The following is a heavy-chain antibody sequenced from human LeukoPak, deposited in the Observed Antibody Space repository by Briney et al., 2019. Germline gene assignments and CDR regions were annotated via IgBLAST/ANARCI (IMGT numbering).Heavy chain of an antibody. CDR3: ARAGSWSSRPYFDY. V-gene: IGHV3-23*01. CDR2: VSGSGGST. D-gene: IGHD1-26*01. CDR1: GFSFSSYV. Sequence: PGGSLRLSCAASGFSFSSYVMSWVRQAPGKGLEWVSAVSGSGGSTYSADSVKGRFTISRDNSKNMVYLRTSSLRAEDTAVYYCARAGSWSSRPYFDYWGQGILVSVSS. J-gene: IGHJ4*02.